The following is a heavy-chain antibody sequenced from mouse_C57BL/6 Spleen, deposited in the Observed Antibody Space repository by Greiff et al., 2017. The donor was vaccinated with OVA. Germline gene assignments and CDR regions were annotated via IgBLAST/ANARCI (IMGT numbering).Heavy chain of an antibody. V-gene: IGHV14-3*01. CDR1: GFNIKNTY. J-gene: IGHJ3*01. CDR3: AGYYGSSSAWFAY. D-gene: IGHD1-1*01. Sequence: VQLKESVAELVRPGASVKLSCTASGFNIKNTYMHWVKQRPEQGLEWIGRIDPANGNPKYAPKFQGKATITADTSSNTAYLQLSSLTSEDTAIYYCAGYYGSSSAWFAYWGQGTLVTVSA. CDR2: IDPANGNP.